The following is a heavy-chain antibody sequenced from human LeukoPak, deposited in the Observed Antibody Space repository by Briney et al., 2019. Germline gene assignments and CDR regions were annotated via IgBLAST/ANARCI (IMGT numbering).Heavy chain of an antibody. D-gene: IGHD6-19*01. CDR1: GGSISGSSYY. V-gene: IGHV4-39*01. Sequence: PSETLSLTCTVSGGSISGSSYYWGWIRQRPGKGLEWIGSIYYSGSTYYNPSLKSRVTISVDTSKNQFSLKLSSVTAADTAVYYCASRAVAGTRFDYWGQGTLVTVSS. J-gene: IGHJ4*02. CDR2: IYYSGST. CDR3: ASRAVAGTRFDY.